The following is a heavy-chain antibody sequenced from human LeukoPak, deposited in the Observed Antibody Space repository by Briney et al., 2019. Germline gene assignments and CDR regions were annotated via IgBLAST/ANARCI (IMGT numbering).Heavy chain of an antibody. CDR1: GGSISSSSYY. Sequence: SETLSLTCTVSGGSISSSSYYWGWIRQPPGKGLEWIGGIYYSGSTYYNPSLKSRVTISVGTSKNQFSLKLSSVTAADTAVYYCARHFSCSRTSCYAFDIWGQGTMVTVSS. J-gene: IGHJ3*02. D-gene: IGHD2-2*01. CDR2: IYYSGST. CDR3: ARHFSCSRTSCYAFDI. V-gene: IGHV4-39*01.